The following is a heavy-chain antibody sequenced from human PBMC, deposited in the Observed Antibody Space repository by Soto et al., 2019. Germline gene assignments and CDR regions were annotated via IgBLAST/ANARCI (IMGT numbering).Heavy chain of an antibody. V-gene: IGHV1-18*01. D-gene: IGHD1-26*01. Sequence: AAVKVSCKASGCTFTSYGISWVRQAPGQGLEWMGWISAYNGNRNYAQKVQGRVTMTTDTSTNTAYMEVRSLRSDDTAVYYCARDQVGATGDYWGQGTLVTVSS. CDR3: ARDQVGATGDY. CDR1: GCTFTSYG. J-gene: IGHJ4*02. CDR2: ISAYNGNR.